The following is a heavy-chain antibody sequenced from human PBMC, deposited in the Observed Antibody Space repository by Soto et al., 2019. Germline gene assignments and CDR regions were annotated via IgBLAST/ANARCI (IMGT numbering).Heavy chain of an antibody. J-gene: IGHJ3*02. CDR1: GFTFSSYA. D-gene: IGHD1-26*01. CDR3: AKSRIVEATGIHDAFDI. CDR2: ISGSGGST. V-gene: IGHV3-23*01. Sequence: PGGSLRLSCAASGFTFSSYAMSWVRQAPGKRLEWVSAISGSGGSTYYADSVKGRFTISRDNSKNTLYLQMNSLRAEDTAVYYCAKSRIVEATGIHDAFDIWGQGTMVTVSS.